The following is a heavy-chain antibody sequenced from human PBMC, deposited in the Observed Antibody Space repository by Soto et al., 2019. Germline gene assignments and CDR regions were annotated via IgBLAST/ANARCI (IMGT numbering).Heavy chain of an antibody. J-gene: IGHJ6*03. V-gene: IGHV3-33*01. D-gene: IGHD6-6*01. CDR1: GFTFSTFG. CDR3: AGSAARVNYYYYYMDV. CDR2: IWHDGSNK. Sequence: QVQLVESGGGVVQPGRSLRLSCAASGFTFSTFGMHWARQAPGKGLEWVAIIWHDGSNKYYADSVKGRVDISRDNSKNTLYLQMNSLRAEDTAVYYCAGSAARVNYYYYYMDVWGKGTTVTVSS.